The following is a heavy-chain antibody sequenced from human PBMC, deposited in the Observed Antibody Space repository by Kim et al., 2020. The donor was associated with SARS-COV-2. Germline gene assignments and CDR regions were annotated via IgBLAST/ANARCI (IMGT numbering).Heavy chain of an antibody. CDR3: ARLRREHTPRHFDY. J-gene: IGHJ4*02. V-gene: IGHV4-34*01. CDR2: INHSGST. CDR1: GGSFSGYY. D-gene: IGHD1-26*01. Sequence: SETLSLTCAVYGGSFSGYYWSWIRQPPGKGLEWIGEINHSGSTNYNPSLKSRVTISVDTSKNQFSLKLSSVTAADTAVYYCARLRREHTPRHFDYWGQGTLVAVSS.